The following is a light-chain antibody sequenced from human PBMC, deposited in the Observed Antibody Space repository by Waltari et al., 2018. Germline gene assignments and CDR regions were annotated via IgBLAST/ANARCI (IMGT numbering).Light chain of an antibody. CDR2: AAS. Sequence: DIQMTQSPSSLSASVGDRVTITCQASQDISNYLNWYQQEPGKAPKVLIYAASSLQSGVPSRFSGSGSGTDFTLTISSLQPEDFATYYCQQSYSTPFTFGPGTKVDIK. V-gene: IGKV1-39*01. J-gene: IGKJ3*01. CDR3: QQSYSTPFT. CDR1: QDISNY.